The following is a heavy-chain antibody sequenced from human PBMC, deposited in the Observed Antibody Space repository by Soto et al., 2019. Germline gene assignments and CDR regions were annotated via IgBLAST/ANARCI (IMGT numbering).Heavy chain of an antibody. V-gene: IGHV3-30*18. CDR3: AKDRRLTCSGGSCYLENYFDY. J-gene: IGHJ4*02. CDR1: GFTFSSYG. D-gene: IGHD2-15*01. Sequence: QVQLVESGGGVVQPGRSLRLSCAASGFTFSSYGMHWVRQAPGKGLEWVAVISYDGSNKYYADSVKGRFTISRDNSKNTLYLQMNSLRAEDTAVYYCAKDRRLTCSGGSCYLENYFDYWGQGTLVTVSS. CDR2: ISYDGSNK.